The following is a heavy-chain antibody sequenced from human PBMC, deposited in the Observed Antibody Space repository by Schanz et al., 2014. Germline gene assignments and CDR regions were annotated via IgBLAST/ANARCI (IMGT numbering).Heavy chain of an antibody. V-gene: IGHV1-18*01. Sequence: VQLEQSGAEVKKPGSSVKVSCKASGGTFSSFGINWVRQAPGQGLEWMGWISPYNGNTNYAQKLQGRVTMTADTSTSTAYMDLRSLRSDDAAVYYCARGPLGTSPWGQGTLVTVSS. CDR1: GGTFSSFG. D-gene: IGHD5-12*01. J-gene: IGHJ5*02. CDR3: ARGPLGTSP. CDR2: ISPYNGNT.